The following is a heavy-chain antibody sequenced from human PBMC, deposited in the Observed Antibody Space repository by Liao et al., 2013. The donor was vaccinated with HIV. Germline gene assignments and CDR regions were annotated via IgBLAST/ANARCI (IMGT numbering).Heavy chain of an antibody. CDR3: AREGLATVVNTNFDY. CDR2: IYTSGST. V-gene: IGHV4-4*07. Sequence: QVQLQESGPGLVKPSETLSLTCTVSGGSISSYYWSWIRQPAGKGLEWIGRIYTSGSTNYNPSLKSRVTISVDTSKNQFSLKLSSVTAADTAVYYCAREGLATVVNTNFDYWGQGILVTVSS. J-gene: IGHJ4*02. D-gene: IGHD4-23*01. CDR1: GGSISSYY.